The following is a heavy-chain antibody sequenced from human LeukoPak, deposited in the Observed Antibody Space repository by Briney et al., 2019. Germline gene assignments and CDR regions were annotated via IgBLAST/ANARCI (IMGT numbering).Heavy chain of an antibody. V-gene: IGHV3-30*02. CDR1: GFTFSYFG. J-gene: IGHJ4*02. CDR2: IRYDGSNE. Sequence: GGSLRLSCVASGFTFSYFGMHWVRQAPGKGLEWVAFIRYDGSNEYYAESVKGRFTISRDNSKKTLYLQMNSLRVEDTAAYYCAKIEGKYQLANIPDSWGQGTLVTVSS. D-gene: IGHD2-2*01. CDR3: AKIEGKYQLANIPDS.